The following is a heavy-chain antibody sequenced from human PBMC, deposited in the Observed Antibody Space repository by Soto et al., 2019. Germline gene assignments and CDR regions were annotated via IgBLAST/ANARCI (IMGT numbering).Heavy chain of an antibody. Sequence: SETLSLTCTVSGGPLSRYYWSWIRQPPGKGLEWIRFITYSGSTNYTPSFKSRVTISIDTSNNHFSLKLSCVTAADTAVYYCARFPLGRWISSSKYFDCCGQGTTVTVSS. CDR1: GGPLSRYY. D-gene: IGHD6-13*01. J-gene: IGHJ4*02. CDR2: ITYSGST. CDR3: ARFPLGRWISSSKYFDC. V-gene: IGHV4-59*01.